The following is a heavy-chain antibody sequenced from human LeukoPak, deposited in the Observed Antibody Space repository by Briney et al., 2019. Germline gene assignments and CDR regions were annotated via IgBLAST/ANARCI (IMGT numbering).Heavy chain of an antibody. CDR1: GYTFTSSD. CDR3: ARGSRGELLH. Sequence: ASVKVSGMASGYTFTSSDINWVRQATGQGLEWMGWMNPYSGDRGYAQKFQGRVTMTRNTSISAAYMELSRVRSEDTAVYYCARGSRGELLHWGQGTLVTVSS. CDR2: MNPYSGDR. J-gene: IGHJ4*02. V-gene: IGHV1-8*01. D-gene: IGHD3-10*01.